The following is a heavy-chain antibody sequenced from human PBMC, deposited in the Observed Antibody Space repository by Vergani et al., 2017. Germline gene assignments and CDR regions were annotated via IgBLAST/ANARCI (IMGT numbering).Heavy chain of an antibody. D-gene: IGHD3-10*01. Sequence: QVQLVQSGAEVKKPGASVKVSCKASGYTFTSYYMHWVRQAPGQGLEWMGWINAGNGNTKYSQKFQGRVTITRDTSASTAYMELSSLRSEDTAVYYCASDRGLKLGLNAFDIWGQGTMVTVSS. J-gene: IGHJ3*02. CDR2: INAGNGNT. CDR3: ASDRGLKLGLNAFDI. V-gene: IGHV1-3*01. CDR1: GYTFTSYY.